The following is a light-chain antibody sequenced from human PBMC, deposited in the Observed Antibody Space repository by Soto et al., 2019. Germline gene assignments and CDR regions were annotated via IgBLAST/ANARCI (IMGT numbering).Light chain of an antibody. CDR1: STDFVSYNR. V-gene: IGLV2-18*01. CDR2: EVS. CDR3: SLYTSENAYV. Sequence: QSVLTQPPSVSGSPGQSVTISCTGTSTDFVSYNRVSWYQQPPGTAPKLMIYEVSKRPSGVPDRFSGSKSGNTASLTISGLQAAEEADYYCSLYTSENAYVFGTGTKVTV. J-gene: IGLJ1*01.